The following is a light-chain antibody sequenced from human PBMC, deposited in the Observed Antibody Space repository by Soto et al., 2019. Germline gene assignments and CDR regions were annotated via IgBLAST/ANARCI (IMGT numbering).Light chain of an antibody. CDR2: DAS. Sequence: DIQMTQSPSTLSASVGDRVTITCRASQSINTWLAWYQQKPGKAPKLLIHDASSLESGVPSRFSGSGSGTEFTLTISSLQPDDFATYYCQQYNFYPYTFGQGTKLEIK. J-gene: IGKJ2*01. V-gene: IGKV1-5*01. CDR1: QSINTW. CDR3: QQYNFYPYT.